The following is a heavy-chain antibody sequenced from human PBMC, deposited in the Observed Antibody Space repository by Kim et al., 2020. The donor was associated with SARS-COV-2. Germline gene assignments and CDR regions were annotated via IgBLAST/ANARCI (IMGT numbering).Heavy chain of an antibody. J-gene: IGHJ5*02. V-gene: IGHV1-18*01. CDR1: GYTFTSYG. Sequence: ASVKVSCKASGYTFTSYGISWVRQAPGQGLEWMGWISGYNGNTDYAQKLQGRVTMTTDTSTSTAYMDLRSLRSDDTAVYYCARATLYQQHLVLNWFDPWGQGTLVTVSS. CDR2: ISGYNGNT. D-gene: IGHD6-13*01. CDR3: ARATLYQQHLVLNWFDP.